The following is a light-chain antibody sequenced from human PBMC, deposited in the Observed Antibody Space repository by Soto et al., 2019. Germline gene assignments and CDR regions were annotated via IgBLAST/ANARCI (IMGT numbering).Light chain of an antibody. CDR3: YSYAGNNVL. J-gene: IGLJ2*01. CDR1: SADVGGYDY. V-gene: IGLV2-8*01. CDR2: EVS. Sequence: QSALTQPPSASGSPGQSVTISCAGTSADVGGYDYVSWYQQLPGKAPKLMIYEVSKRPSGVPDRFSGSKSGNTASLTVSGLQAEDEADYYCYSYAGNNVLLGGGTKLTVL.